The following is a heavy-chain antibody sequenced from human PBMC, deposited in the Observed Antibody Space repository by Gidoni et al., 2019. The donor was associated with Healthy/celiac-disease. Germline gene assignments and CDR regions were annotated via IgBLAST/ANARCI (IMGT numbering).Heavy chain of an antibody. J-gene: IGHJ6*02. CDR1: GYTFTDHY. D-gene: IGHD3-10*02. CDR2: VDPEDGET. Sequence: VQLVQSGAEAKKPGATVKIACKVSGYTFTDHYMHWVQQAPGKGLEWMGLVDPEDGETIYAEKFQGRVTITADTSTDTAYMELSSLRSEDTAVYYCATEDGVRCSGSYTILDVWGQGTTVTVSS. CDR3: ATEDGVRCSGSYTILDV. V-gene: IGHV1-69-2*01.